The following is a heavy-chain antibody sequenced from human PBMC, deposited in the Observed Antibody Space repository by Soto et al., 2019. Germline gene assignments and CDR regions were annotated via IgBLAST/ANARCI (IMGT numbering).Heavy chain of an antibody. CDR3: ARDDHPVVVPTSLGAMDV. CDR1: GGSISSNKW. D-gene: IGHD2-2*01. CDR2: IYHSGST. Sequence: SETLSLTCAVYGGSISSNKWWRWVRQPPGKGLEWIGEIYHSGSTNYNPSLKSRVTTSLDKSKNQFSLKLTSVTAADSAVYYCARDDHPVVVPTSLGAMDVWGQGTTVTVS. J-gene: IGHJ6*02. V-gene: IGHV4-4*02.